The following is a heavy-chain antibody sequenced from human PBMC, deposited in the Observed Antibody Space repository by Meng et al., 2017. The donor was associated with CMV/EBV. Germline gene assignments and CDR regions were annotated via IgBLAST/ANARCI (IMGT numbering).Heavy chain of an antibody. CDR2: IYSPGGT. Sequence: QILDSVPCLLMPSETLALACIVSVGFFSGFILTRRRQSAGKGLEWIGRIYSPGGTNYNPFFESRVTISLDGSNNQFSLKLNSVTAADTAIYYSARERGDDSGYNFDSWGQGTLVTVSS. V-gene: IGHV4-4*07. CDR1: VGFFSGFI. D-gene: IGHD3-22*01. J-gene: IGHJ4*02. CDR3: ARERGDDSGYNFDS.